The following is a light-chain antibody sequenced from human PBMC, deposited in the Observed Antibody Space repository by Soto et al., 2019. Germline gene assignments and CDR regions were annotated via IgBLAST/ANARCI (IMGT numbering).Light chain of an antibody. V-gene: IGKV1-5*03. CDR3: QQYNSYSP. CDR2: KAS. CDR1: QSISSL. J-gene: IGKJ4*02. Sequence: DIQMTQSPSTLSASVGDRVIITCRASQSISSLLAWYQQKPGKAPKLLIYKASSLESGVPSRFSGSGSGTEFTLTISSLQPDDIATYYCQQYNSYSPFGGGTKVDIK.